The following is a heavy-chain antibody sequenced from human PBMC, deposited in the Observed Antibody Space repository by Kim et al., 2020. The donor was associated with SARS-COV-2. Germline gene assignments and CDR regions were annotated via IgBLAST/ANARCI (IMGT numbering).Heavy chain of an antibody. D-gene: IGHD1-7*01. CDR3: ARDMRGAGTGTRVDDWFDP. V-gene: IGHV3-33*01. Sequence: GGSLRLSCAASGFTFSSYGMHWVRQAPGKGLEWVAVIWYDGSNKYYADSVKGRFTISRDNSKNTLYLQMNSLRAEDTAVYYCARDMRGAGTGTRVDDWFDPWGQGTLVTVSS. CDR2: IWYDGSNK. CDR1: GFTFSSYG. J-gene: IGHJ5*02.